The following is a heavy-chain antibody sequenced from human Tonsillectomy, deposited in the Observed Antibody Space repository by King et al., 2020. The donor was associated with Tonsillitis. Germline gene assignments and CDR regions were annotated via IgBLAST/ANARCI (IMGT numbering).Heavy chain of an antibody. Sequence: VQLVESGGGLVQPGRSLRLFCAASGFTSEDFAMHWVRQSPGKGLEWVSGVTWNSGTMGYADSVKGRFTISRDNAKNSLYLQMNSLRPEDTAMYYCARDISPSVLWFGELSHFVVGGQGTLVTVSS. CDR3: ARDISPSVLWFGELSHFVV. J-gene: IGHJ4*02. V-gene: IGHV3-9*02. D-gene: IGHD3-10*01. CDR2: VTWNSGTM. CDR1: GFTSEDFA.